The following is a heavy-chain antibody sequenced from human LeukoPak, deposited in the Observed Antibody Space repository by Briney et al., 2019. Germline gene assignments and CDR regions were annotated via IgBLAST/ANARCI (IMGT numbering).Heavy chain of an antibody. CDR3: AKTRPLDSSSWSHGDY. J-gene: IGHJ4*02. CDR1: GFTFSSHA. Sequence: GGSLRLSCAASGFTFSSHAMSWVRQAPGKGLEWVSAISGSGDSTYYGDSVKGRFTISRDNSKNTLYLQMNSLRAEDTAVYYCAKTRPLDSSSWSHGDYWGQGTLVTVSS. D-gene: IGHD6-13*01. V-gene: IGHV3-23*01. CDR2: ISGSGDST.